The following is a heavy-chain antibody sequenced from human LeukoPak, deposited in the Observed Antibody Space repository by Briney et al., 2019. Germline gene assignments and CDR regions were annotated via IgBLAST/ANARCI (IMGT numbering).Heavy chain of an antibody. CDR2: ISAYNGNT. J-gene: IGHJ4*02. Sequence: GASVKVSCKASGDTFGNYAINWVRQAPGQGLEWMGWISAYNGNTNYAQKLQGRVTMTTDTSTSTAYMELRSLRSDDTAVYYCARDYSTGTSDYWGQGTLVTVSS. V-gene: IGHV1-18*01. D-gene: IGHD1-14*01. CDR1: GDTFGNYA. CDR3: ARDYSTGTSDY.